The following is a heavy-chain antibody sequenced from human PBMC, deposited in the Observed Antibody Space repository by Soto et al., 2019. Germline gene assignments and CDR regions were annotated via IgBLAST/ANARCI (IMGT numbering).Heavy chain of an antibody. V-gene: IGHV1-69*01. J-gene: IGHJ4*02. Sequence: QVQLVQSGAEVKKPGSSVKVSCKASGGTFGSYAFSWVRQAPGQGLEWMGGIIPVSGAAHYAQKFQGRGTITADESTSTAYMELSSLSPQDTAVYYCATALGCRSTSCTLDYWGQGTRVIVSS. CDR3: ATALGCRSTSCTLDY. CDR1: GGTFGSYA. CDR2: IIPVSGAA. D-gene: IGHD2-2*01.